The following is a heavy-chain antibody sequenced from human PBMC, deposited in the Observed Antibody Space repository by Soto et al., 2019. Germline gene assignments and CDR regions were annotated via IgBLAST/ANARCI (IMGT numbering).Heavy chain of an antibody. Sequence: GGSLRLSCAASEFTFNTYSMNWVRQAPGKGLEWVSGISGSGGSTYYADSVKGRFTISRDNSKKTLYLQMSSLRAEDTAVYFCAKGGAAAGMGYFDLWGRGTLVTVS. J-gene: IGHJ2*01. V-gene: IGHV3-23*01. CDR3: AKGGAAAGMGYFDL. D-gene: IGHD6-13*01. CDR1: EFTFNTYS. CDR2: ISGSGGST.